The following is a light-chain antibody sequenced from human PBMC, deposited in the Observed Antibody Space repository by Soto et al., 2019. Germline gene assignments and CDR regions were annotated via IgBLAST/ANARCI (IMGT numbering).Light chain of an antibody. V-gene: IGLV1-44*01. Sequence: QSALTQPPSASGTPGQRVTISCSGSSSNIGSNTVNWYHQLPGTAPKLLISNNNQRPSGVPDRFSGSKSGTSASLAISGLQSEDEADYYCAAWDDGLNGVLFGGGTKVTVL. CDR1: SSNIGSNT. CDR2: NNN. CDR3: AAWDDGLNGVL. J-gene: IGLJ3*02.